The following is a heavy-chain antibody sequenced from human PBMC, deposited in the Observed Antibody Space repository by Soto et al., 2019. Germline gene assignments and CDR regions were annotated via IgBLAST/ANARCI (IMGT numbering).Heavy chain of an antibody. Sequence: SETLSLTCTVSGDSIRSSSYWGWIRQPPGKGLEWIGSIYSTGNTYYNPSLNSQVTISVDTSKNQFSLKLSSVTAADTAVYYCARNIVGVTEPWFDPWGQGTLVTVSS. CDR1: GDSIRSSSY. CDR3: ARNIVGVTEPWFDP. J-gene: IGHJ5*02. V-gene: IGHV4-38-2*02. D-gene: IGHD2-21*02. CDR2: IYSTGNT.